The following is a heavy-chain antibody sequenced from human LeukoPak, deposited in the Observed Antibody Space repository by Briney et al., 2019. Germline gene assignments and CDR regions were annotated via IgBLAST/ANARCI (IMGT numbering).Heavy chain of an antibody. CDR1: GFTFSSYA. CDR3: ARDPYSGSYGNYYYYFMDV. Sequence: GGSLRLSCAVSGFTFSSYAMNWVRQAPGKGLEWVSSITSGSSYIYYADSVKGRFTISRDNAKNSLYLQMNSLRAEDTAVYYCARDPYSGSYGNYYYYFMDVWGKGTTVTISS. D-gene: IGHD1-26*01. CDR2: ITSGSSYI. J-gene: IGHJ6*03. V-gene: IGHV3-21*01.